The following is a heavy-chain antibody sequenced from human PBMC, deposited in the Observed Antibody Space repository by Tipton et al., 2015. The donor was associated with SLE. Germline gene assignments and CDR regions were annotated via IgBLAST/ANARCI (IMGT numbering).Heavy chain of an antibody. CDR3: ARLGGVVTAIDY. CDR1: GGSISSSSYY. J-gene: IGHJ4*02. CDR2: IYYSGST. Sequence: TLSLTCTVSGGSISSSSYYRGWIRQPPGKGLEWIGSIYYSGSTYYNPSLKSRVTISVDTSKNQFSLKLGSVTAADTAVYYCARLGGVVTAIDYWGQGTLVTVSS. V-gene: IGHV4-39*01. D-gene: IGHD2-21*02.